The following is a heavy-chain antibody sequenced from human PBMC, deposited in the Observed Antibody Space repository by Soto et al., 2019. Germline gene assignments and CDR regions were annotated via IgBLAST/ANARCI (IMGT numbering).Heavy chain of an antibody. Sequence: QVQLVESGGGVVQPGGSLRLSCAASGFTFSSNGMHWVRQAPGKGLEWVAVIWSDGSEKYYADSVKGRFSISRDNSKNTLYLHMDSLRAEDTAVYYCARDLGRFNFGSAYFVYWGQGTLVTVSS. CDR1: GFTFSSNG. CDR2: IWSDGSEK. V-gene: IGHV3-33*01. CDR3: ARDLGRFNFGSAYFVY. D-gene: IGHD3-10*01. J-gene: IGHJ4*02.